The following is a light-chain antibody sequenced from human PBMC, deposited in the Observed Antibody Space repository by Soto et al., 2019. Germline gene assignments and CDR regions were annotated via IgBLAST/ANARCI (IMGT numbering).Light chain of an antibody. CDR3: GSYAGSYTYV. J-gene: IGLJ1*01. V-gene: IGLV2-11*01. CDR1: SSVVGGHNF. CDR2: DVS. Sequence: LTHPRSGCGAPGLRVTISCAGSSSVVGGHNFGSWYQHHPGKGPKLVLYDVSKRPSGVPARFSGSKSGNTASLTISALQSVHEADYNGGSYAGSYTYVCGTGTKVTV.